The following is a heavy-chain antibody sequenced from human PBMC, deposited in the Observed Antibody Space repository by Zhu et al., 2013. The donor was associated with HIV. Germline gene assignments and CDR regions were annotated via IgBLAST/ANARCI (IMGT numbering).Heavy chain of an antibody. CDR1: GYTFTSYY. Sequence: QVQLVQSGAEVKKPGASVKVSCKASGYTFTSYYMHWVRQAPGQGLEWMGIINPSGGSTSYAQKFQGRVTMTRDTSTSTVYMELSSLRSEDTAVYYCARDPSDFWSGYSSGNDYWGQGTLVTVSS. CDR2: INPSGGST. CDR3: ARDPSDFWSGYSSGNDY. J-gene: IGHJ4*02. D-gene: IGHD3-3*01. V-gene: IGHV1-46*01.